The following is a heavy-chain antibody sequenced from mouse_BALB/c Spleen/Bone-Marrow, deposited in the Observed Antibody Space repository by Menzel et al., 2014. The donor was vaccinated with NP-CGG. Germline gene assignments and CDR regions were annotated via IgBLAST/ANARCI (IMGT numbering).Heavy chain of an antibody. CDR3: ARQLGLRWAMDY. CDR2: ISNGGGST. V-gene: IGHV5-12-2*01. Sequence: DVQLVESGGGLVQPGGSLKLSCAASGFTFSSYTVSWVRQTPEKRLEWVAYISNGGGSTYYPDTVKGRFTISRDNAKNTLYLQMSSLKSGDTAMYYCARQLGLRWAMDYWGQGTSVTVSS. CDR1: GFTFSSYT. D-gene: IGHD3-1*01. J-gene: IGHJ4*01.